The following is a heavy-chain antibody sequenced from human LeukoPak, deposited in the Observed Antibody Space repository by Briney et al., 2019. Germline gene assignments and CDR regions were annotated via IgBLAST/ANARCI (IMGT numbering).Heavy chain of an antibody. D-gene: IGHD3-3*01. CDR2: ISAYNGNT. CDR3: ARASEDDFWSGYRGYYMDV. V-gene: IGHV1-18*01. CDR1: GYTFTSYG. Sequence: ASVKVSCKASGYTFTSYGISWVRQAPGQGLEWMGWISAYNGNTNYAQKLQGRVTMTTDTSTSTAYMELRSLRSDDTAVYYCARASEDDFWSGYRGYYMDVWGKGTTVTVSS. J-gene: IGHJ6*03.